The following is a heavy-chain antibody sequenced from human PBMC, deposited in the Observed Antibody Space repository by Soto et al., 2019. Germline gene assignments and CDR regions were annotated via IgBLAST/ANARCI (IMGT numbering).Heavy chain of an antibody. CDR1: GFSFNNYI. J-gene: IGHJ5*02. CDR3: AKAGANSSTWHSNWFDP. Sequence: EVQLLESGGALVPPGGSLRLSCAASGFSFNNYIMNWVRQAPGKGLEWVSGISDTGCSTDYADSVKGRFTISRDNSKNTLFLQMNRLRADDTAMYYCAKAGANSSTWHSNWFDPWGQGTLVTVSS. CDR2: ISDTGCST. V-gene: IGHV3-23*01. D-gene: IGHD6-13*01.